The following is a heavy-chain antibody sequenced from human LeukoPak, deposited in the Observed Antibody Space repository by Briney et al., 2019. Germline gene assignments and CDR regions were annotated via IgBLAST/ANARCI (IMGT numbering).Heavy chain of an antibody. CDR2: ISAYNGNT. Sequence: ASVKVSCKASGYTFTSYGISWVRQAPGQGLEWMGWISAYNGNTNYAQKLQGRVTMTTDTSTSTAYMELRSLRSDDTAVYYCARVTRSGDYYDSSGYSDGLDYFDYWGQGTLVTVSS. CDR3: ARVTRSGDYYDSSGYSDGLDYFDY. J-gene: IGHJ4*02. V-gene: IGHV1-18*01. D-gene: IGHD3-22*01. CDR1: GYTFTSYG.